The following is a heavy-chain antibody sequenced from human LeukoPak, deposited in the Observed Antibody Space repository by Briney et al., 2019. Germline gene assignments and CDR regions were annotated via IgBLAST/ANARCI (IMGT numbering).Heavy chain of an antibody. CDR3: AREKVVLMVYASEDALDI. CDR1: GYTFTGYY. J-gene: IGHJ3*02. CDR2: ISPNSGGT. D-gene: IGHD2-8*01. Sequence: ASVKVSCKASGYTFTGYYMHWVRQAPGQGLEWMGWISPNSGGTNYAQKFQGRVTMTRDTSISTAYMELSRLRSDDTAVYYFAREKVVLMVYASEDALDIWGQGTMVTVSS. V-gene: IGHV1-2*02.